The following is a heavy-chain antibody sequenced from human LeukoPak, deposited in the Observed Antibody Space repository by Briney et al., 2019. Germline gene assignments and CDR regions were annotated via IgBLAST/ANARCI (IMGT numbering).Heavy chain of an antibody. CDR2: IFTSGIA. Sequence: SETLSLTCTVSGGSIGIYYWYWIRQPAGRGLEWIGRIFTSGIANYNPSLKSRVTMSVDTSKNQFSLNLSSVTAADTAVYYCAREISGTYYNPLGYMDVWGKGTTVTVS. CDR1: GGSIGIYY. CDR3: AREISGTYYNPLGYMDV. J-gene: IGHJ6*03. V-gene: IGHV4-4*07. D-gene: IGHD3-10*01.